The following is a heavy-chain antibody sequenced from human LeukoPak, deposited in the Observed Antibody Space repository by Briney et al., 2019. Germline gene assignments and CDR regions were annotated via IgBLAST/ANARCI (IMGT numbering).Heavy chain of an antibody. CDR1: GFTFSSYG. V-gene: IGHV3-30*19. J-gene: IGHJ4*02. Sequence: GGSLRLSCAASGFTFSSYGMHWVRRAPAKGLEWVAVISYDGSNKYYADSVKGRFTISRDNSKNTLYLQMNSLRAEDMAVYYCAREYSSSFDYWGQGTLVTVSS. CDR2: ISYDGSNK. CDR3: AREYSSSFDY. D-gene: IGHD6-6*01.